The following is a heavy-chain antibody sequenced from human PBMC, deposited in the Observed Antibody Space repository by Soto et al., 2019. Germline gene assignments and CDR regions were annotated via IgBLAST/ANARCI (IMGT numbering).Heavy chain of an antibody. Sequence: PXGSLGLSCAASGFTFSSYAMSWVRQAPGKGLEWVSAISGSGGSTYYADSVKGRFTISRDNSKNTLYLQMNSLRAEDTAVYYCATYSSSFDPEYFQHWGQGTLVTVSS. CDR3: ATYSSSFDPEYFQH. CDR1: GFTFSSYA. V-gene: IGHV3-23*01. J-gene: IGHJ1*01. CDR2: ISGSGGST. D-gene: IGHD6-13*01.